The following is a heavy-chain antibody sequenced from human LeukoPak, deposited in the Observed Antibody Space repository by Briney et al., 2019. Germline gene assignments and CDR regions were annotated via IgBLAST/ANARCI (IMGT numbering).Heavy chain of an antibody. CDR3: ARTSGYYYYGMDV. CDR1: GFTFSSYA. V-gene: IGHV3-64*01. J-gene: IGHJ6*02. Sequence: GGSLRLSCAASGFTFSSYAMHWVRQAPGKGLEYVSAISSNGGSTYYANSVKCRFTISRDNSKNTLYLQMNSLRAEDTAVYYCARTSGYYYYGMDVWGQGTTVTVSS. CDR2: ISSNGGST.